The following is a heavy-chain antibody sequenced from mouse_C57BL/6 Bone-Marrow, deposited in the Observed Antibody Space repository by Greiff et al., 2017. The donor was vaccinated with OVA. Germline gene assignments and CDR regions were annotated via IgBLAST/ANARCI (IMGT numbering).Heavy chain of an antibody. CDR2: ISDGGSYT. V-gene: IGHV5-4*03. Sequence: DVKLVESGGGLVKPGGSLKLSCAASGFTFSSYAMSWVRQTPEKRLEWVATISDGGSYTYYPDNVKGRFTISRDNAKNNLYMQLSNLKSEDTAMYYCARGYSNYFDYWGQGTTLTVSS. D-gene: IGHD2-5*01. CDR3: ARGYSNYFDY. J-gene: IGHJ2*01. CDR1: GFTFSSYA.